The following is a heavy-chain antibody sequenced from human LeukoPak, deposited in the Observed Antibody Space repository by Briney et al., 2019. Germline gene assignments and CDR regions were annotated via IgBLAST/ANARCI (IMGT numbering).Heavy chain of an antibody. CDR1: GGSISSGGCS. CDR3: ARGAMVGVDTAMVTRWYFDL. D-gene: IGHD5-18*01. Sequence: SQTLSLTCAVSGGSISSGGCSWSWIRQPPGKGLEWIGYIYHSGSTYYNPSLKSRVTISVDRSKNQFSLKLSSVTAADTAVYYCARGAMVGVDTAMVTRWYFDLWGRGTLVTVSS. CDR2: IYHSGST. J-gene: IGHJ2*01. V-gene: IGHV4-30-2*01.